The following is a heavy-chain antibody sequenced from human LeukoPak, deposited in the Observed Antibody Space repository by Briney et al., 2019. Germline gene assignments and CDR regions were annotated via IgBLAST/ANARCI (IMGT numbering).Heavy chain of an antibody. CDR1: GYTFTSYD. D-gene: IGHD6-19*01. CDR3: AREDSSGWSRAFDI. J-gene: IGHJ3*02. CDR2: MNPNSGNT. Sequence: ASVKVSCKASGYTFTSYDINWVRQAPGQGLEWMGWMNPNSGNTGYAQKFQGRVTMTRNTSISTAYMELSSLRSEDTAVYYCAREDSSGWSRAFDIWGQGTMVTVSP. V-gene: IGHV1-8*01.